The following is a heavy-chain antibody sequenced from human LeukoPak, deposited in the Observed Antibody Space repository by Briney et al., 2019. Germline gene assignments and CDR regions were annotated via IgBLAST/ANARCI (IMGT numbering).Heavy chain of an antibody. CDR2: IKEVGSER. V-gene: IGHV3-7*01. D-gene: IGHD3-10*01. CDR1: GFTFSSYW. Sequence: GGSLRLSCAASGFTFSSYWMTWARQAPGKGLEWVANIKEVGSERYYVDSVKGRFTISRDNAKNSLYLQMNSPRVEDTAVYYCARLDGSGRLKGILDHWGQGTLVTVSS. J-gene: IGHJ4*02. CDR3: ARLDGSGRLKGILDH.